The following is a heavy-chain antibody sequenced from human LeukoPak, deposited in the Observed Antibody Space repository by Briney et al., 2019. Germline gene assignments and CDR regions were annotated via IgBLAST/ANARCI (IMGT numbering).Heavy chain of an antibody. D-gene: IGHD6-19*01. Sequence: PGGSLRLSCAASGFTFSSYEMNWVRQAPGKGLEWVSHISSSGSTIYYADSVKGRFTISRDNAKNSLYLQMNSLRAEDTAVYYCARDLGSGWYRAFDIWGQGTMVTVSS. V-gene: IGHV3-48*03. CDR2: ISSSGSTI. J-gene: IGHJ3*02. CDR1: GFTFSSYE. CDR3: ARDLGSGWYRAFDI.